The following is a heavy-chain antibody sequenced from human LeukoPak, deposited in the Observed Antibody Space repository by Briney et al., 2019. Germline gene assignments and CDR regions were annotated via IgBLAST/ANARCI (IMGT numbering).Heavy chain of an antibody. CDR2: ISSSSSYI. CDR1: GFTFSSYS. V-gene: IGHV3-21*01. Sequence: GGSLRLSCAASGFTFSSYSMNWVRQAPGKGLEWVSSISSSSSYIYYADSVKGRFTISRDNAKSSLYLQMNSLRAEDTAVYYCASGTYYGDTVDYWGQGTLVTVSS. D-gene: IGHD4-17*01. CDR3: ASGTYYGDTVDY. J-gene: IGHJ4*02.